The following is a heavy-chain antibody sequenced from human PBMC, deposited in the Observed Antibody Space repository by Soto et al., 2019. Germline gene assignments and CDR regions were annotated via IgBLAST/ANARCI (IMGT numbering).Heavy chain of an antibody. D-gene: IGHD6-19*01. CDR2: IKQDGSEK. J-gene: IGHJ6*03. CDR1: GFTFSSYW. V-gene: IGHV3-7*01. CDR3: ARPGAVAVAGTHNYYYYYMDV. Sequence: EVQLVESGGGLVQPGGSLRLSCAASGFTFSSYWMSWVRQAPGKGLEWVANIKQDGSEKYYVDSVKGRFTISRDNAKNSLYLQMNSLRAEDTAVYYCARPGAVAVAGTHNYYYYYMDVWGKGTTVTVSS.